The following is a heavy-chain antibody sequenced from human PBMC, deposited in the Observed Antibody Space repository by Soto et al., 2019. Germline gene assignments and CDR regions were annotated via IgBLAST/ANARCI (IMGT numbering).Heavy chain of an antibody. Sequence: QVQLVESGGGVVQPGRSLRLSCAASGFTFSSYGMHWVRQAPGKGLEWVAVIWYDGSNKYYADSMKGRFTISRDNSKNTLYLQMNSLRAEDTAVYYCARTRDGYNPDFDYWGQGTLVTVSS. V-gene: IGHV3-33*01. CDR2: IWYDGSNK. CDR3: ARTRDGYNPDFDY. D-gene: IGHD5-12*01. CDR1: GFTFSSYG. J-gene: IGHJ4*02.